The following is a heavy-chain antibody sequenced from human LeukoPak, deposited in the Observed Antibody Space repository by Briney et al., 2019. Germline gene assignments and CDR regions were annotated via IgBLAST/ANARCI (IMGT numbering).Heavy chain of an antibody. D-gene: IGHD3-10*01. CDR3: AKLTMVRGVHYYYYYMDV. CDR2: IYPSDSDT. V-gene: IGHV5-51*01. J-gene: IGHJ6*03. Sequence: GESLKISCKVSGYSFTNYWIGWVRQMPGKGLESMGIIYPSDSDTRYSPSFQGQVTISADKSISTAYLQWSSLKASDTAMYYCAKLTMVRGVHYYYYYMDVWGKGTTVTISS. CDR1: GYSFTNYW.